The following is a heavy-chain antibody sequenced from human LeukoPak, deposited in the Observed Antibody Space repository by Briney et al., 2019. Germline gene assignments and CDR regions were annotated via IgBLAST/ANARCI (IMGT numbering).Heavy chain of an antibody. V-gene: IGHV4-61*02. CDR1: GGSISSGSYY. D-gene: IGHD4-17*01. CDR3: ARSTVGYYYYYMDV. CDR2: IYTSGST. Sequence: SQTLSLTCTVSGGSISSGSYYWSWIRQPAGKGLEWIGRIYTSGSTNYNPSLKSRVTISVDTSKNQFSLKLSSVTAADTAVYYCARSTVGYYYYYMDVWGKGTSVTVSS. J-gene: IGHJ6*03.